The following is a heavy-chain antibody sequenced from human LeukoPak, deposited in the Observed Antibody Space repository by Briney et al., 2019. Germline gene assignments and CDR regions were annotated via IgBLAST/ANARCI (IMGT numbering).Heavy chain of an antibody. CDR3: ARHGGSPIAAAGQHGDY. Sequence: PGGSLRLSCVASGFTFNGYGVSWIRQPPGKGLEWIGEINHSGSTNYNPSLKSRVTISVDTSKNQFSLKLSSVTAADTAVYYCARHGGSPIAAAGQHGDYWGQGTLVTVSS. CDR1: GFTFNGYG. CDR2: INHSGST. J-gene: IGHJ4*02. D-gene: IGHD6-13*01. V-gene: IGHV4-34*01.